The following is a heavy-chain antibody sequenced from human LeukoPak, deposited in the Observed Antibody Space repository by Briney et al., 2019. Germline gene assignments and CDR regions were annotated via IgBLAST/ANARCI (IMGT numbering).Heavy chain of an antibody. Sequence: GGSLRLSCAASGFTFSSYSMNWVRQAPGKGLEWVSYISSSSSTIYYADSVKGRFTISRDNAKNSLYLQMNSLRAEDTAVYYCARRSGLDYWGQGTLVTVSS. J-gene: IGHJ4*02. CDR3: ARRSGLDY. V-gene: IGHV3-48*01. CDR2: ISSSSSTI. CDR1: GFTFSSYS.